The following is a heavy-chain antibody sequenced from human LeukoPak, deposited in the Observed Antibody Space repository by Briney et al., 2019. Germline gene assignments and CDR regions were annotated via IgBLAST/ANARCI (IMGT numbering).Heavy chain of an antibody. J-gene: IGHJ4*01. D-gene: IGHD5-12*01. V-gene: IGHV3-23*01. Sequence: PGGSLRLSFSASGHTFSSYGMSSVRQAPGKGVGWVSAISGSGGRTSFADSVKDRFTITSDNSKNTLYLQMNSVRADDTAVYDCAKSSGYDFHVDYWGQGTMVTVSS. CDR2: ISGSGGRT. CDR3: AKSSGYDFHVDY. CDR1: GHTFSSYG.